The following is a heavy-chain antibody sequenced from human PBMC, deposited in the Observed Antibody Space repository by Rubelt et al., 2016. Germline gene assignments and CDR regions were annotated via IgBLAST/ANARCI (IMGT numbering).Heavy chain of an antibody. J-gene: IGHJ4*02. CDR3: ATGTTVTTGLAY. CDR2: IYYSGTT. Sequence: QLQLQESGPGLVKPSETLSLTCTVSGASISSSSYYWGWVRQPPGKGLEWIANIYYSGTTYYNPSLKSRVTISGDTSKSQFPLKRSSVTAADTAVYYCATGTTVTTGLAYWGQGTLVTVSS. V-gene: IGHV4-39*01. D-gene: IGHD4-17*01. CDR1: GASISSSSYY.